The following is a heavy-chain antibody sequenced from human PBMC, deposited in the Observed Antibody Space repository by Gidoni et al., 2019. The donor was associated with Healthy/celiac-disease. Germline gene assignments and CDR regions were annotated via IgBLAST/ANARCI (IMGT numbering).Heavy chain of an antibody. Sequence: QVQLQESSPGLVKPSETLSLTCTVSGGSISRYYWRWIRQPAGKGLAWIWRIYTSGSTNYNPSLKSRVTMSVDTSKNQFSLKLSSVTAADTAVYYCARDEGTIYYYYYGMDVWGQGTTVTVSS. CDR1: GGSISRYY. CDR2: IYTSGST. J-gene: IGHJ6*02. CDR3: ARDEGTIYYYYYGMDV. V-gene: IGHV4-4*07. D-gene: IGHD1-1*01.